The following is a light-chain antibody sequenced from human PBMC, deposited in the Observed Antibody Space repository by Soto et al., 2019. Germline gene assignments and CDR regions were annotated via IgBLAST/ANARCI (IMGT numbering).Light chain of an antibody. CDR3: QQYNSYSPWT. J-gene: IGKJ2*02. Sequence: DIQMTQSPSTLSASVGDRVTITCRASQSISSWLAWYQQKPGKDPKLLIYKASSLESGVPSRFSGSGSGTEFTLTISSLQPDDFATYYCQQYNSYSPWTFGQGTKQEIK. CDR2: KAS. V-gene: IGKV1-5*03. CDR1: QSISSW.